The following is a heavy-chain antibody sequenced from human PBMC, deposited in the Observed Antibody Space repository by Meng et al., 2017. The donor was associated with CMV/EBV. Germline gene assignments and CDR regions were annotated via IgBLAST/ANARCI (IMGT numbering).Heavy chain of an antibody. D-gene: IGHD4-11*01. CDR2: INPNSGGT. CDR1: GYTFTGYY. Sequence: QVPVVQSGAEVKKPVASVKVSCKASGYTFTGYYMHWVRQAPGQGLEWMGWINPNSGGTNYAQKFQGRATMTRDTSISTAYMELSRLRSDDTAVYYCARGPLGEYSNYDAPWGQGTLVTVSS. CDR3: ARGPLGEYSNYDAP. V-gene: IGHV1-2*02. J-gene: IGHJ5*02.